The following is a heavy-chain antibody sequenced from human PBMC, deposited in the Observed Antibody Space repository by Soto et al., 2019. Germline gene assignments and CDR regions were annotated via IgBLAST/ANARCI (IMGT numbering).Heavy chain of an antibody. CDR1: GFTFTSFG. CDR3: AKGRLLPHDY. D-gene: IGHD3-22*01. CDR2: ITPSSTTI. J-gene: IGHJ4*02. V-gene: IGHV3-48*02. Sequence: GGSLRLSCAASGFTFTSFGMNWVRQAPGKGLEWVSYITPSSTTIHYADSVKGRFTISRDNAKNSLYLQMDSLRDEDTAVYYCAKGRLLPHDYWGQGTLVTVSS.